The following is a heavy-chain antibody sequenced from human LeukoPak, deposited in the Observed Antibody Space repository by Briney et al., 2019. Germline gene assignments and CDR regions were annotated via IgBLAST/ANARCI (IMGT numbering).Heavy chain of an antibody. V-gene: IGHV1-2*02. D-gene: IGHD2-21*02. CDR3: AGVYCGVDCYRFDY. CDR1: GYTFTGYY. Sequence: ASVKVSCKASGYTFTGYYMHWVRQAPGEGLEWMGWINSNSGGTKYAQKFQGRVTMTRDTSISTAYMELSRLRSDDTAVYYCAGVYCGVDCYRFDYWGQGTLVTVSS. J-gene: IGHJ4*02. CDR2: INSNSGGT.